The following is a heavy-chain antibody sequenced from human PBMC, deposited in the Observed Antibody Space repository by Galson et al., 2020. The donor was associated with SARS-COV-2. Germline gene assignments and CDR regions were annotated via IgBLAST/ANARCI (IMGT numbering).Heavy chain of an antibody. J-gene: IGHJ6*03. CDR2: ITTGSTYI. Sequence: GESLKISCAASGFTFSSYTMNWVRQVPGKGLEWVSSITTGSTYINYADSVQGRFTISRDNAKNSLYLQMNSLRGGDTAVYFCARTGTPHYYYSYYMDVWGKGTTVTVSS. CDR3: ARTGTPHYYYSYYMDV. V-gene: IGHV3-21*01. CDR1: GFTFSSYT. D-gene: IGHD6-13*01.